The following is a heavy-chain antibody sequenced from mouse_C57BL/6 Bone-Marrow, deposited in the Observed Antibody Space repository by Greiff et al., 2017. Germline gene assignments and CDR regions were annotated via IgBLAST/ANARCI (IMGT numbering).Heavy chain of an antibody. CDR1: GYTFTSYW. Sequence: QVQLQQPGAELVKPGASVKLSCKASGYTFTSYWMHWVKQRPGQGLEWIGMIHPNSGSTNYNEKFKSKATLTVDKSSITAYMQLSSLTSEDSAVYYCARIGGITTVAYWGQGTTLTVSS. CDR2: IHPNSGST. V-gene: IGHV1-64*01. CDR3: ARIGGITTVAY. J-gene: IGHJ2*01. D-gene: IGHD1-1*01.